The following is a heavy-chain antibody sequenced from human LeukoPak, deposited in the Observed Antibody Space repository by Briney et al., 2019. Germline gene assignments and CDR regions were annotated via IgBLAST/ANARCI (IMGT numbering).Heavy chain of an antibody. D-gene: IGHD3-10*01. CDR3: ARHSSAGSGSQFDY. Sequence: PSETLSLTCTVSGPSLSGHYLTWLRPPPGKVLEWIGYISHIGSTNYNPSLKRRVTISVDTSKNQFSLKLSSVTAADTAVYYCARHSSAGSGSQFDYWGQGTLVTVSS. V-gene: IGHV4-59*08. CDR1: GPSLSGHY. CDR2: ISHIGST. J-gene: IGHJ4*02.